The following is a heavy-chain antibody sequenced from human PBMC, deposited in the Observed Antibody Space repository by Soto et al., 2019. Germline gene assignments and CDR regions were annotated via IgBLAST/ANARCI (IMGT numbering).Heavy chain of an antibody. V-gene: IGHV2-5*02. J-gene: IGHJ4*02. CDR2: IYWDDDK. CDR3: AHRRGRFESGAMYYFDY. CDR1: GFSLSTSGVG. D-gene: IGHD1-26*01. Sequence: QITLKESGPPLVKPTQTLTLTCTFSGFSLSTSGVGVGWIRQPPGKALEWLALIYWDDDKRYSPSLKSRLTIAKXXSXNXXVLTMTNMDPVDTATYYCAHRRGRFESGAMYYFDYWGQGTLVTVSS.